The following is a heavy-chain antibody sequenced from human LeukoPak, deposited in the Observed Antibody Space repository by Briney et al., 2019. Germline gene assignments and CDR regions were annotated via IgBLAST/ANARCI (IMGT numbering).Heavy chain of an antibody. J-gene: IGHJ5*01. D-gene: IGHD6-19*01. CDR1: GFAFSFYA. CDR3: AKPVSGGLAVTADWFHP. V-gene: IGHV3-23*01. CDR2: INANSGTT. Sequence: GGSLRLSCAASGFAFSFYAMSWLRQPPGKGLEWVPPINANSGTTSYAASVRGRFTISRDNSKNTLYLQVNTLRADDTATYYCAKPVSGGLAVTADWFHPWGQGTLVVVSS.